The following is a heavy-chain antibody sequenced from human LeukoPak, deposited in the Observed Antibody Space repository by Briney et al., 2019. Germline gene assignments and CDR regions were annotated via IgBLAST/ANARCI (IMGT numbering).Heavy chain of an antibody. J-gene: IGHJ3*02. Sequence: PSETLSLTCTGSGGSISSYYWSWIRQPPGKGLEWIGYIYYSGSTNYNPSLKSRVTISVDTSKNQFSLKLSSVTAADTAVYYCACRHDAFDIWGQGTMVTVSS. CDR3: ACRHDAFDI. V-gene: IGHV4-59*01. CDR2: IYYSGST. CDR1: GGSISSYY.